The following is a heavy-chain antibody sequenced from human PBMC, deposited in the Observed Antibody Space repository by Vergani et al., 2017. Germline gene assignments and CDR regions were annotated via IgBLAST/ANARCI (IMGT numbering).Heavy chain of an antibody. CDR1: GYSISRGFY. V-gene: IGHV4-38-2*01. J-gene: IGHJ4*02. D-gene: IGHD7-27*01. CDR2: IYHNGKT. CDR3: ARLWAPTTTWGRGFDY. Sequence: QVKLQESSPGLLKPSETLSLTCGVSGYSISRGFYWGWIRQPPGKALEWIGNIYHNGKTYYNPSLKSRVTISVDTSTNQISLTLNSVTAADTAVYYCARLWAPTTTWGRGFDYWGQGTLVSVSS.